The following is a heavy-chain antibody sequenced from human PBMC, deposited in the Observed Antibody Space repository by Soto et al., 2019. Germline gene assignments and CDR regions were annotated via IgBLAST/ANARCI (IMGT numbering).Heavy chain of an antibody. J-gene: IGHJ6*02. CDR3: ARGGLQHALDV. CDR1: EVKCGDFG. V-gene: IGHV3-74*03. D-gene: IGHD6-13*01. CDR2: VNNDGTDT. Sequence: GLNRVCWGAAEVKCGDFGGYWVRQATGKGLVWVSRVNNDGTDTTHADSVKGRFTISRDNAENTLYLQMNSLRAEDTAVYYCARGGLQHALDVWGQGSTVTVSS.